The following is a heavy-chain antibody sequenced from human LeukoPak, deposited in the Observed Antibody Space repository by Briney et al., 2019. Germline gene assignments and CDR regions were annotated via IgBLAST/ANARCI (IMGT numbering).Heavy chain of an antibody. Sequence: SETLSLTCTVSGGSITSSSYFWGWIRQSPGKGLEWIGTIYYSGSTYYTPSLKSRVTISVDTSKNQFSLRLSSVTAADTAVYYCARLGGYYDPPDYWGQGTLVTVSS. D-gene: IGHD3-22*01. V-gene: IGHV4-39*01. J-gene: IGHJ4*02. CDR2: IYYSGST. CDR1: GGSITSSSYF. CDR3: ARLGGYYDPPDY.